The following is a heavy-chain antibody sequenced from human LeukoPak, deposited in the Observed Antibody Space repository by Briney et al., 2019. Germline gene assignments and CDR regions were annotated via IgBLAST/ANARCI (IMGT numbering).Heavy chain of an antibody. CDR3: ARGPSLITMVRGVIIT. CDR1: GGSISSYY. CDR2: IYYSGST. Sequence: PSETLSLTCTVSGGSISSYYWSWIRQPPGKGLEWIGYIYYSGSTNYNPSLKSRVTISVDTSKNQFSLKLSSVSAADTAVYYCARGPSLITMVRGVIITWGQGTLVTVSS. J-gene: IGHJ4*02. V-gene: IGHV4-59*01. D-gene: IGHD3-10*01.